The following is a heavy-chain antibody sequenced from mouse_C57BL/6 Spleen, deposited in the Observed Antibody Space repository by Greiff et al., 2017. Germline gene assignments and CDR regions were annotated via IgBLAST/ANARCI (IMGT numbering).Heavy chain of an antibody. D-gene: IGHD1-1*01. CDR3: ARRGDYYGDFDY. CDR1: GYTFTSYW. J-gene: IGHJ2*01. CDR2: INPSSGYT. Sequence: QVQLQQSGAELAKPGASVKLSCKASGYTFTSYWLHWVKQRPGQGLEWIGYINPSSGYTKYNQKFKDKATLTADKYSSTANMQLSSLTYEDSAVYYCARRGDYYGDFDYWGQGTTLTVSS. V-gene: IGHV1-7*01.